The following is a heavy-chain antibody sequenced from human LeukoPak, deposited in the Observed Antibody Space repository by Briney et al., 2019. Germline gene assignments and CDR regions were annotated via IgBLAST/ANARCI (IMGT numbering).Heavy chain of an antibody. CDR3: ARVPDTVSGMDV. J-gene: IGHJ6*02. Sequence: GGSLRLSCAASRFTFSSYAMHWVRQAPGKGLEWVAVISYDGSNKYYADSVKGRFTISRDNSKNTLYLQMNSLRAEGTAVYYCARVPDTVSGMDVWGQGTTVTVSS. CDR2: ISYDGSNK. V-gene: IGHV3-30-3*01. CDR1: RFTFSSYA. D-gene: IGHD4-17*01.